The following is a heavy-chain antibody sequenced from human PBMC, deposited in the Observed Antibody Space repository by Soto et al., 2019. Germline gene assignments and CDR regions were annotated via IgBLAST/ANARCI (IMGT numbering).Heavy chain of an antibody. CDR3: GRGGSGIYGMDI. CDR1: GFTFSSYW. Sequence: EVQLVESGGGLVQPGGSLRLACAAAGFTFSSYWMHWVRQAPGTGLVWISRIIRDGSSTNYADSVKGRFTISRDKAKNTLYLAINRLRADDTAVYFCGRGGSGIYGMDIWGQGTTVIVSS. J-gene: IGHJ6*02. D-gene: IGHD6-13*01. V-gene: IGHV3-74*01. CDR2: IIRDGSST.